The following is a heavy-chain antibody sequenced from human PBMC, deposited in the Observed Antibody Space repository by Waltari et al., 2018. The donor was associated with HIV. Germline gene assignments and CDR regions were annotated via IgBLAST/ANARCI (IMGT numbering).Heavy chain of an antibody. CDR3: ARRARYYDSLAAYYYYGMDV. V-gene: IGHV4-39*01. CDR1: GGSISSSSYY. D-gene: IGHD3-3*01. Sequence: QLQLQESGPGLVKPSETLSLTCTVSGGSISSSSYYWGWIRQPPGKGLEWIGSIYYSGSTYYNPSLKSRVTISVDTSKNQFSLKLSSVTAADTAVYYCARRARYYDSLAAYYYYGMDVWGQGTTVTVSS. J-gene: IGHJ6*02. CDR2: IYYSGST.